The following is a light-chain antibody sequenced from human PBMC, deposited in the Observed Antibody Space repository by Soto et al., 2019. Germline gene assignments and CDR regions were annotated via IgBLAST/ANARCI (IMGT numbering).Light chain of an antibody. CDR1: HGVSGW. J-gene: IGKJ3*01. CDR3: QQGKTFPFI. Sequence: IQMTQSPSSVSASVGDTVTLSCQTSHGVSGWLAWYQQKPGKAPTLLIYTVSNLQSGVPSRFSGSGSGTDFSLTITTLQPEDFATYFCQQGKTFPFIFGPGTKVEVK. CDR2: TVS. V-gene: IGKV1-12*01.